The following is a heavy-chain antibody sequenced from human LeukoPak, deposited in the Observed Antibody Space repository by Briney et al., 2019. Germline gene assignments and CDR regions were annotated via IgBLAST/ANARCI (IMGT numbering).Heavy chain of an antibody. V-gene: IGHV3-20*04. CDR2: INWNGGST. Sequence: PGGSLRLSCAASGFTFDDYGMSWVRQAPGKGLEWVSGINWNGGSTGYADSVKGRFTISRDNAKNSLYLQMNSLRAEDTALYYCARGIQWLQLQPFDYWGQGTLVTVSS. CDR1: GFTFDDYG. CDR3: ARGIQWLQLQPFDY. D-gene: IGHD5-24*01. J-gene: IGHJ4*02.